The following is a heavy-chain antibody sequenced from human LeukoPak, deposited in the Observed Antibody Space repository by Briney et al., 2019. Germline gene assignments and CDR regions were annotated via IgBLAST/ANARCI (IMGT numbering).Heavy chain of an antibody. CDR1: GYTFTSYD. CDR2: MNPNSGNT. CDR3: ARDPTQFTDSSGYEWGAFDI. D-gene: IGHD3-22*01. V-gene: IGHV1-8*01. Sequence: ASVKVSCKASGYTFTSYDINWVRQTTGQGLEWMGWMNPNSGNTGYAQKFQGRVTMTRNTSISTAYMELSSLRSEDTAVYYCARDPTQFTDSSGYEWGAFDIWGQGTMVTVSS. J-gene: IGHJ3*02.